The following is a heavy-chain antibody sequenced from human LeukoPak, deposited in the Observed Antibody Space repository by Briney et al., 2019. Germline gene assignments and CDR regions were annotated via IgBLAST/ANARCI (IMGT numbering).Heavy chain of an antibody. CDR2: IRYDGSNK. D-gene: IGHD5-18*01. CDR3: AKDFRVAMAPAYFDY. Sequence: RSGGSLRLSCAAPGFTFSNYGMHWVRQAPGKGLEWVAFIRYDGSNKCYADSVKGRFTISRDNSKNTLYLQMNSLRAEDTAVYYCAKDFRVAMAPAYFDYWGQGTLVTVSS. V-gene: IGHV3-30*02. J-gene: IGHJ4*02. CDR1: GFTFSNYG.